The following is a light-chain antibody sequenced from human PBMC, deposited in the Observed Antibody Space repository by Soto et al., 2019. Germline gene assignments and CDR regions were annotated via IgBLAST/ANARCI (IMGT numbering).Light chain of an antibody. V-gene: IGKV3-11*01. CDR3: QQRSNWPPIT. J-gene: IGKJ5*01. Sequence: DIVLTQSPATLSLSPGERATLSCRASPSVANFVAWYQQKPGQAPRLLIYGAFNRATGIPARFSGSGSGTDFTLTISSLEPEDSAVYYCQQRSNWPPITFGQGTRLEI. CDR1: PSVANF. CDR2: GAF.